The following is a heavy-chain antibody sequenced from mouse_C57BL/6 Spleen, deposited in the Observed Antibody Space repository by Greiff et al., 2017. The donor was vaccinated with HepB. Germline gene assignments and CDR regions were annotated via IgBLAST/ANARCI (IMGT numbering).Heavy chain of an antibody. CDR2: IDPSDSYT. V-gene: IGHV1-69*01. J-gene: IGHJ1*03. CDR1: GYTFTSYW. CDR3: ARIYYGSSYGYFDV. D-gene: IGHD1-1*01. Sequence: VQLQQPGAELVMPGASVKLSCKASGYTFTSYWMHWVKQRPGQGIEWIGEIDPSDSYTNYNQKFKGKSTLTVDKSSSTAYMQLSSLTSEDSAVYYCARIYYGSSYGYFDVWGTGTTVTVSS.